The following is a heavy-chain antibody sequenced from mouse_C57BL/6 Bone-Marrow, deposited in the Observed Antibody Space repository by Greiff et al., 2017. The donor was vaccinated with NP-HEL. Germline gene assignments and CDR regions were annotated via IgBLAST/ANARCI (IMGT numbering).Heavy chain of an antibody. D-gene: IGHD2-5*01. CDR1: GYSFTGYY. Sequence: EVKLVESGPELVKPGASVKISCKASGYSFTGYYMNWVKQSPEKSLEWIGEINPSTGGTTYNQKFKAKATLTVDKSSSTAYMQLKSLTSEDSAVYYCARGASYYSNCPFAYWGQGTLVTVSA. CDR3: ARGASYYSNCPFAY. CDR2: INPSTGGT. V-gene: IGHV1-42*01. J-gene: IGHJ3*01.